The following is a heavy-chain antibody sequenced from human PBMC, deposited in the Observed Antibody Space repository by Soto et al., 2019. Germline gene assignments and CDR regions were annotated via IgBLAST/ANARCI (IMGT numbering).Heavy chain of an antibody. CDR2: TYYSGST. D-gene: IGHD6-13*01. CDR1: GDSISFYY. Sequence: SETLSLTCTVSGDSISFYYWSWIRQSPGKGLEWIGYTYYSGSTNYNPSLKSRVTISVDTSKTHFSLKLSSLTAADTAVYYCARDSGIPRSLLLCGQGILVTVSS. V-gene: IGHV4-59*01. CDR3: ARDSGIPRSLLL. J-gene: IGHJ4*02.